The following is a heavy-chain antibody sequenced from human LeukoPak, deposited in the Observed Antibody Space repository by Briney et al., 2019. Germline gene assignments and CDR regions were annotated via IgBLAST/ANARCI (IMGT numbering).Heavy chain of an antibody. CDR2: IIPILGIA. V-gene: IGHV1-69*04. Sequence: SVKVSCKASGGTFSSYAISWVRQAPGQGLEWMGRIIPILGIANYAQKFQGRVTITADKSTSTAYMELSSLRSEDTAVYYCARGRYYYDSSGYYYFDYWGQGTLVTVSS. CDR1: GGTFSSYA. CDR3: ARGRYYYDSSGYYYFDY. D-gene: IGHD3-22*01. J-gene: IGHJ4*02.